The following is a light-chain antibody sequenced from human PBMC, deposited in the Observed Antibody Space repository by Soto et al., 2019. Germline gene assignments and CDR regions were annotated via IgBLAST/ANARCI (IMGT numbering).Light chain of an antibody. CDR3: GAWDSSLSAWL. V-gene: IGLV1-51*01. CDR1: SSNIGDNH. J-gene: IGLJ3*02. Sequence: QSVLTQPPSVSAAPGQRVTISCSGSSSNIGDNHVSLYQQFPGTAPKLLIYDNDNRPSGIPDRVSASKSGTSASLAITGLQPGDEADYYCGAWDSSLSAWLFGGGTKLTVL. CDR2: DND.